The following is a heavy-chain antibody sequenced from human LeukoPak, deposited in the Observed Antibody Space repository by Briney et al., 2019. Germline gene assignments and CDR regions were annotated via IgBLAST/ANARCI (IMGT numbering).Heavy chain of an antibody. V-gene: IGHV3-23*01. CDR1: GFTFSSYA. CDR3: AKGSYYDSSGSFYFDY. D-gene: IGHD3-22*01. Sequence: GGSLRLSCAASGFTFSSYAMSWVRQAPGKGLEWVSGSSGSGDNTYYADSVKGRFTISRDNSKNTLYVQVNSLGTEDTAAYYCAKGSYYDSSGSFYFDYWGQGTLVTVSS. CDR2: SSGSGDNT. J-gene: IGHJ4*02.